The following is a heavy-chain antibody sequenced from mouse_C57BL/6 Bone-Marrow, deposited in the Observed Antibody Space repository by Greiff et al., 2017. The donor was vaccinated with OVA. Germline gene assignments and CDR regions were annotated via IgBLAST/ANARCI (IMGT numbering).Heavy chain of an antibody. CDR2: ISSGSSTI. Sequence: EVKLQESGGGLVKPGGSLKLSCAASGFTFSDYGMHWVRQAPEKGLEWVAYISSGSSTIYYADTVKGRFTISRDNAKNTLFLQMTSLRSEDTAMYYCARPFLRAWFAYWGQGTLVTVSA. D-gene: IGHD1-1*01. CDR1: GFTFSDYG. J-gene: IGHJ3*01. CDR3: ARPFLRAWFAY. V-gene: IGHV5-17*01.